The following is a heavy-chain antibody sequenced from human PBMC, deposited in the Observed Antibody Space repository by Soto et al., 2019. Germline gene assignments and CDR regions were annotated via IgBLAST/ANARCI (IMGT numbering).Heavy chain of an antibody. CDR1: GYTFTSYY. Sequence: QVQLVQSGAEVKKPGASVKVSCKASGYTFTSYYMHWVRQAPGQGLEWMGIINPSGGSTSYAQKCXXRVTMSRETSXXTXYXVLSLPRSEDTAVYYCARDPPNGGVGDSSGYLLTDYWGQGTLVTVSS. V-gene: IGHV1-46*03. CDR2: INPSGGST. J-gene: IGHJ4*02. CDR3: ARDPPNGGVGDSSGYLLTDY. D-gene: IGHD3-22*01.